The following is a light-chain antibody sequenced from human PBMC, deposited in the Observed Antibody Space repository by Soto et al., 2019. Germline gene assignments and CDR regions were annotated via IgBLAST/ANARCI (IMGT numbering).Light chain of an antibody. CDR3: QQYSSSRT. Sequence: DIVLTQSPGTLSLSPGERDTLSCRASQSVSSNHLAWYQQKRGQAPRLLIYGGSSRATGIPVRYSGSGSETDFTLTLTTLEPEDFAVYYCQQYSSSRTFGQGTKV. CDR1: QSVSSNH. J-gene: IGKJ1*01. V-gene: IGKV3-20*01. CDR2: GGS.